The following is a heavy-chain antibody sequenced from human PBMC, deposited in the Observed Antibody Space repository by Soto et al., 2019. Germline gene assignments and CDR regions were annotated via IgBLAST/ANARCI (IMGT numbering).Heavy chain of an antibody. CDR2: ISARGGST. V-gene: IGHV3-23*01. CDR1: GFTFSNYA. Sequence: EVQLLESGGALVQPGGSLRLSCSGFGFTFSNYAMSWVRQAPGKGLEWVSVISARGGSTYYADSVKGRVTISRDNSKNTLYLQMHSLRVEDTALYYCAKDPPSEKTQLDYGMDVWGQGTTVTVSS. D-gene: IGHD2-2*01. J-gene: IGHJ6*02. CDR3: AKDPPSEKTQLDYGMDV.